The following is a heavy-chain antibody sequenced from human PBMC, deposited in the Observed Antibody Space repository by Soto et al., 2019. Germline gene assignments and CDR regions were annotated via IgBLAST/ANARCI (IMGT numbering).Heavy chain of an antibody. CDR1: GFTFSDYY. CDR3: ASEYSSSSPYYYYGMDV. Sequence: GGSLRLSCAASGFTFSDYYMSWIRQAPGKGLEWVSYISSSSSYTNYADSVKGRFTISRDNAKNSLYLQMNSLRAEDTAVYYCASEYSSSSPYYYYGMDVWGQGTTVTVSS. D-gene: IGHD6-6*01. CDR2: ISSSSSYT. J-gene: IGHJ6*02. V-gene: IGHV3-11*06.